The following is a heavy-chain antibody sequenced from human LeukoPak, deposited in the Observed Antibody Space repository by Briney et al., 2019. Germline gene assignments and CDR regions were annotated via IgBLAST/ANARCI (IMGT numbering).Heavy chain of an antibody. CDR3: ARVVVIAPYDAFDI. CDR2: ISSSSSYI. CDR1: GFTFSSYS. Sequence: PGGSLRLSCAASGFTFSSYSTNWVRQAPGKGLEWVSSISSSSSYIYYADSVKGRFTISRDNAKNSLYLQMNSLRAEDTAVYYCARVVVIAPYDAFDIWGQGTMVTVSS. J-gene: IGHJ3*02. D-gene: IGHD2-21*01. V-gene: IGHV3-21*01.